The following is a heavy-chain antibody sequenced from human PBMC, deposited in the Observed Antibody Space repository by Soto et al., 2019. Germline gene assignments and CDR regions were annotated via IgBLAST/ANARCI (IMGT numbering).Heavy chain of an antibody. CDR1: GFTFSSYV. Sequence: EVQLLESGGGLVQPGGSLRVSCAASGFTFSSYVMSWVRQAPGKGLEWVSAISGSGGSTYYADAVKGRFTISRDNSKNTLYLQMNSLRAEDTAVYYCAKGYCSSTSCYYFDYWGQGTLVTVYS. CDR2: ISGSGGST. D-gene: IGHD2-2*01. CDR3: AKGYCSSTSCYYFDY. V-gene: IGHV3-23*01. J-gene: IGHJ4*02.